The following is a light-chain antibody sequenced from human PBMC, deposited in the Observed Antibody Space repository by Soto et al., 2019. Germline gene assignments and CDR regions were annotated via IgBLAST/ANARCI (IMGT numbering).Light chain of an antibody. CDR2: GAS. J-gene: IGKJ1*01. CDR3: LQEINYPWT. V-gene: IGKV1-6*01. CDR1: QGIGNA. Sequence: IQTAQSPSYLSASVGGRLTISCRASQGIGNALGWYQQKPGKPPKXXMYGASNLQSGVPPRFSGSGSGTDFTLAISSLKNEDSATYDCLQEINYPWTFGQGTKVDIK.